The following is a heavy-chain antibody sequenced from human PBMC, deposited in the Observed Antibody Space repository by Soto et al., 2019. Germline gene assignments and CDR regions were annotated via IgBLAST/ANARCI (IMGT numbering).Heavy chain of an antibody. Sequence: QVQLVQSGGAVKKPGASVKVSCKASGNTFTSYGISWVRQAPGQGLEWMGWISAYNGNTNYAQKLQGRVTMTTDTTTSTAYRELRSLRSDDTAVYYCARYVDTAMDEGFDYWGQGTLVTVPS. CDR2: ISAYNGNT. J-gene: IGHJ4*02. D-gene: IGHD5-18*01. CDR3: ARYVDTAMDEGFDY. V-gene: IGHV1-18*01. CDR1: GNTFTSYG.